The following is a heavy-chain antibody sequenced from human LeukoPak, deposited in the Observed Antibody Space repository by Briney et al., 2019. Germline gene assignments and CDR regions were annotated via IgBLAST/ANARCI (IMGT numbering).Heavy chain of an antibody. V-gene: IGHV3-48*03. CDR3: ATDGMSSSSWYEPYYYYYGMDV. J-gene: IGHJ6*02. D-gene: IGHD6-13*01. Sequence: QPGGSLRLSCVASGFTFSSYEMNWVRQAPGKGREWVSYIRSTGSIIFYADSVKGRFTISRDNAKNSLYLQMNSLRAEDTAVYYCATDGMSSSSWYEPYYYYYGMDVWGQGTTVTVSS. CDR1: GFTFSSYE. CDR2: IRSTGSII.